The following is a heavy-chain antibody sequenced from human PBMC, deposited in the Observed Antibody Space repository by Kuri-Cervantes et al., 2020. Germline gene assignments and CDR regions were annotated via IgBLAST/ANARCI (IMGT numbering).Heavy chain of an antibody. CDR2: IYYSGST. CDR1: GGSISSSSYY. Sequence: ESLKTSCTVSGGSISSSSYYWGWIRQPPGKGLEWIGTIYYSGSTYYNPSLKSRVTISVDTSKNQFSLKLSSVTAADTAVYYCARDDYGDYRGGFDPWGQGTLVTASS. CDR3: ARDDYGDYRGGFDP. J-gene: IGHJ5*02. V-gene: IGHV4-39*07. D-gene: IGHD4-17*01.